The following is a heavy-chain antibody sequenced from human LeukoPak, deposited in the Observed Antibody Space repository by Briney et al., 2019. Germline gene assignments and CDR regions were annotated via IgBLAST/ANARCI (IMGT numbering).Heavy chain of an antibody. CDR3: ASSIVVVPAAMDYYYMDV. CDR2: IYYSGST. Sequence: SETLSLTCTVSGGSISSGDYDWSGIRQPPGKGLEWIGYIYYSGSTYYNPSLKSRVTISVDTSKNQFSLKLSSVTAADTAVYYCASSIVVVPAAMDYYYMDVWGKGTTVTVSS. D-gene: IGHD2-2*01. V-gene: IGHV4-30-4*08. CDR1: GGSISSGDYD. J-gene: IGHJ6*03.